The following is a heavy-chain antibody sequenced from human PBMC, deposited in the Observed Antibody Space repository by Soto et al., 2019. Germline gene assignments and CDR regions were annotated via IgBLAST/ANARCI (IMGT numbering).Heavy chain of an antibody. V-gene: IGHV1-2*02. CDR2: INPISGGT. J-gene: IGHJ6*02. Sequence: ASVKVSCKASGYTFTGYYMHWVRQAPGQGLEWMGWINPISGGTNYAQKFQGRVTMTRDTSNYQFSLKLSSVTAADTAVYYCARDGDGRMTTNPYYYNGMDVWGPGTTVTVSS. CDR3: ARDGDGRMTTNPYYYNGMDV. CDR1: GYTFTGYY. D-gene: IGHD4-4*01.